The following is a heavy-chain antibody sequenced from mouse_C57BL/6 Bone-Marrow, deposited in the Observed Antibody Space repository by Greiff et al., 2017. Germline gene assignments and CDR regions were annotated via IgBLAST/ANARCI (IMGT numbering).Heavy chain of an antibody. J-gene: IGHJ4*01. Sequence: VQLQQPGAELVKPGASVKLSCKASGYTFTSYWMQWVKQRPGQGLEWLGEIDPSDSYTNYNHKFKGKATLTVDTSSSTAYMQLISLTSEDSAVYYCAREGSFYYDYGYAMDYWGQGTSVTVSS. CDR2: IDPSDSYT. D-gene: IGHD2-4*01. V-gene: IGHV1-50*01. CDR3: AREGSFYYDYGYAMDY. CDR1: GYTFTSYW.